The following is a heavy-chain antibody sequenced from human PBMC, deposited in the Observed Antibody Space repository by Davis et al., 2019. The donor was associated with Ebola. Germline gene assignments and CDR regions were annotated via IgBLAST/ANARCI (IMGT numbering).Heavy chain of an antibody. CDR1: GYSFTTYW. J-gene: IGHJ6*04. Sequence: KVSCKGSGYSFTTYWIAWVRQTPAKGLEWMGIIYPGDSDTRYSPAFEGQVTISVDRSTNTAYLQWSSLKASDIAMYYCARVMHDFWSGYYTVALIGWHYGMDVWGKGTTVTVSS. CDR2: IYPGDSDT. V-gene: IGHV5-51*01. D-gene: IGHD3-3*01. CDR3: ARVMHDFWSGYYTVALIGWHYGMDV.